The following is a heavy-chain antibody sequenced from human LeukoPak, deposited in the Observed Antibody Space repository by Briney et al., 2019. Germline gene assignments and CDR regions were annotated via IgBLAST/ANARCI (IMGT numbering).Heavy chain of an antibody. J-gene: IGHJ4*02. CDR3: ATSTIFGVVPLGY. Sequence: GASVKVSCKASGYTFTGYYMHWVRQAPGQGHEWMGWINPNSGGTNYAQKFQGRVTMTRDTSISTAYMELSRLRSDDTAVYYCATSTIFGVVPLGYWGQGTLVTVSS. D-gene: IGHD3-3*01. V-gene: IGHV1-2*02. CDR2: INPNSGGT. CDR1: GYTFTGYY.